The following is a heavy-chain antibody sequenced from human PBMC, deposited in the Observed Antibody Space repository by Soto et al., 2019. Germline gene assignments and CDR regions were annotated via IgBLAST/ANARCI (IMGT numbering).Heavy chain of an antibody. J-gene: IGHJ4*02. D-gene: IGHD2-2*01. CDR2: TSYDGSKK. CDR1: GFTFSSYG. Sequence: ESGGGVVQPGRSLRLSCAASGFTFSSYGMFWVRQAPGQGLEWVAVTSYDGSKKDYADSVKGRFTVSRDNSKSTLSLQMSNLRAEDTAVYYCARDGTYCSGTSCSYFDYWGQGTLVTVSS. CDR3: ARDGTYCSGTSCSYFDY. V-gene: IGHV3-33*01.